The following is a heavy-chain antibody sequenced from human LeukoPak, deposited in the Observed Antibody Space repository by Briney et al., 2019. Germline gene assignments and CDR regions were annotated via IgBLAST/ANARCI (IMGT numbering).Heavy chain of an antibody. V-gene: IGHV4-59*01. Sequence: SETLTLTCTVSGGSISSYYWSWIRQPPGKGLEWIGYIYYSGSTNYNPSLKSRVTISVDTSKNQFSLKLSSVTAADTAVYYCARADVDNWFDPWGQGTLVTVSS. J-gene: IGHJ5*02. CDR3: ARADVDNWFDP. CDR2: IYYSGST. CDR1: GGSISSYY.